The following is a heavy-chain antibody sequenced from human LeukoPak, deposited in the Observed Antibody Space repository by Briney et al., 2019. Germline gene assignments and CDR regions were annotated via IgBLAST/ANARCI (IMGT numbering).Heavy chain of an antibody. CDR3: ARDRPAYCGGDCYVDY. Sequence: GRSLRLSCAASGFTFSSYGMHWVRQAPGKGLEWVAVISYDGSNKYYADSVKGRFTISRDNSKNTLYLQMNSLRAEDTAVYYCARDRPAYCGGDCYVDYWGQGTLVTVSS. CDR2: ISYDGSNK. CDR1: GFTFSSYG. D-gene: IGHD2-21*02. J-gene: IGHJ4*02. V-gene: IGHV3-30*03.